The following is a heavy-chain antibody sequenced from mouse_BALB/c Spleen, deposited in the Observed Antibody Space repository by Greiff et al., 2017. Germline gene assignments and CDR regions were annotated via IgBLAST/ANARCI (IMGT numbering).Heavy chain of an antibody. CDR3: ARRGDTGAMDY. V-gene: IGHV5-12-2*01. D-gene: IGHD1-1*01. CDR2: ISNGGGST. Sequence: EVHLVESGGGLVQPGGSLKLSSAASGFTFSSYTMSWVRQTPVKRLEWVAYISNGGGSTYYPDTVKGRFTISRDNAKNTLYLQMSSLKSEDTAMDYCARRGDTGAMDYWGQGTSVTVSS. CDR1: GFTFSSYT. J-gene: IGHJ4*01.